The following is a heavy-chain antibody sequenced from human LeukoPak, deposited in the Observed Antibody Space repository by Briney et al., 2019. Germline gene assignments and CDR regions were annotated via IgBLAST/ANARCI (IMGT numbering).Heavy chain of an antibody. Sequence: SETLSLTRTVSGGSISSYYWSWIRQPPGKGLEWIGYIYYSGSTNHNPSLKSRVTISVDTSKNQFSLKLSSVTAADTAVYYCARGKDGYNIDYWGQGTLVTVSS. D-gene: IGHD5-24*01. V-gene: IGHV4-59*01. CDR3: ARGKDGYNIDY. CDR2: IYYSGST. J-gene: IGHJ4*02. CDR1: GGSISSYY.